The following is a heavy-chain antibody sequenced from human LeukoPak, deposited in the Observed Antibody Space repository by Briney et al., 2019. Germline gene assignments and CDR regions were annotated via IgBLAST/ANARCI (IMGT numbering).Heavy chain of an antibody. CDR1: GGSFSGYY. V-gene: IGHV4-34*01. J-gene: IGHJ4*02. D-gene: IGHD4-17*01. CDR2: INHSGSA. Sequence: SETLSLTCAVSGGSFSGYYWTWIRQPPGKGLEWIGEINHSGSANYNPSLKSRVTISLDTSKNQFSLKLSSVTAADTAVYYCARGQGSVTTHWGQGTLVTVSS. CDR3: ARGQGSVTTH.